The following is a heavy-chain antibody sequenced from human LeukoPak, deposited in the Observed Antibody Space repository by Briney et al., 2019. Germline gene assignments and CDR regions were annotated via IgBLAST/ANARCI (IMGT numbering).Heavy chain of an antibody. CDR2: IIPILGIA. D-gene: IGHD6-13*01. J-gene: IGHJ4*02. CDR3: ARIPIADPPRFDY. CDR1: GGTFSSYA. Sequence: ASVKVSCKASGGTFSSYAISWVRQAPGQGLEWMGRIIPILGIANYAQKFQGRVTITADKSTSTAYMELSSLRSEDTAVYYCARIPIADPPRFDYWGQGTLVTVSS. V-gene: IGHV1-69*04.